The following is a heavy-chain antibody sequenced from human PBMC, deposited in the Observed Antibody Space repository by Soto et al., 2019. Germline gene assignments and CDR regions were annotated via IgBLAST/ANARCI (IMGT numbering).Heavy chain of an antibody. V-gene: IGHV1-18*04. D-gene: IGHD3-9*01. CDR1: GYPFIKYG. J-gene: IGHJ5*02. CDR3: ATSYDTGFDP. Sequence: QLQLVQSAAEVKKPGASVRVSCKAYGYPFIKYGISWIRQAPEQGREWMGWIKVDSGYTNYAQKFQGRVTMTADTSSDTAFMELRSLRLDDTAVYFGATSYDTGFDPWGQGPLVTVSS. CDR2: IKVDSGYT.